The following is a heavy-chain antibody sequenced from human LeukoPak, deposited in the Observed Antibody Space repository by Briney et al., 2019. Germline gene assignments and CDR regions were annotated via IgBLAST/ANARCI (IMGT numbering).Heavy chain of an antibody. CDR1: GGSISSYY. D-gene: IGHD6-6*01. CDR3: ARESYSSSYLFDF. Sequence: SETLSLTCTVSGGSISSYYWSWIRQPAGKGLEWIGRIYTSGSTNYNPSLKSRVTMSVDTSKNQVSLKVNSVTAADTAVYYCARESYSSSYLFDFWGQGTLVTVSS. J-gene: IGHJ4*02. CDR2: IYTSGST. V-gene: IGHV4-4*07.